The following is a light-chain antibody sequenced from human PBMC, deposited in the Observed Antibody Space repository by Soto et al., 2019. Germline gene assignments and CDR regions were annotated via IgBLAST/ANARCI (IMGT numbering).Light chain of an antibody. CDR3: QQRRSYIS. Sequence: IQLTQSPSSLSASVGDRVTITCRASQGIASYLAWYQLQPGKAPKLLIQAASTLQSGVPSRFSGSGAGTDFTRTISSRQPEDVGTYYCQQRRSYISFGPGTKVDIK. J-gene: IGKJ3*01. CDR2: AAS. V-gene: IGKV1-9*01. CDR1: QGIASY.